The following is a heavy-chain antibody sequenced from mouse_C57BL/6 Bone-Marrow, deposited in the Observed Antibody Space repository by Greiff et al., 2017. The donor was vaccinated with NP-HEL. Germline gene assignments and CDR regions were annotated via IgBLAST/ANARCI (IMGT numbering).Heavy chain of an antibody. J-gene: IGHJ4*01. CDR2: INPNNGGT. V-gene: IGHV1-26*01. Sequence: EVQLQQSGPELVKPGASVKISCKASGYTFTDYYMNWVKQSHGKSLEWIGDINPNNGGTSYNQKFKGKATLTVDKSSSTAYMELRSLTSEDSAVYYCARRHYGSSYNAMDYWGQGTSVTVSS. CDR1: GYTFTDYY. D-gene: IGHD1-1*01. CDR3: ARRHYGSSYNAMDY.